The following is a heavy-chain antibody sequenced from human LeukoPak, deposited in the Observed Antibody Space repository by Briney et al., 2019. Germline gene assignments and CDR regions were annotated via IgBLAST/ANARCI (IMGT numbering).Heavy chain of an antibody. Sequence: PGGSLRLSCAASGFTFDKAWMTWVRQAPGKGLEWVANIKQDGSEKYYVDSVKGRFTISRDNAKNSLYLQMNSLRAEDTAVYYCARDRHCSSTSCYYYYYYYMDVWGKGTTVTISS. D-gene: IGHD2-2*01. V-gene: IGHV3-7*01. CDR3: ARDRHCSSTSCYYYYYYYMDV. CDR1: GFTFDKAW. CDR2: IKQDGSEK. J-gene: IGHJ6*03.